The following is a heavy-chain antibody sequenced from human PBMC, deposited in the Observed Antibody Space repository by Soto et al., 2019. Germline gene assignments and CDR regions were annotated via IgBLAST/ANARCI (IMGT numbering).Heavy chain of an antibody. D-gene: IGHD2-21*02. CDR2: IIPLGSSQ. V-gene: IGHV1-69*04. Sequence: QVQLVQSGAEVKKPGSLLKVSCKASGATYSPFIAYAISWLRQAPGQGLEWMGSIIPLGSSQHYAEGFQGRATISADSSTVTVSLELPNLTADDAAVYFCARSRDRCGGDCYSVYAAFDLWGQGTAVTVSS. CDR3: ARSRDRCGGDCYSVYAAFDL. CDR1: GATYSPFIAYA. J-gene: IGHJ3*01.